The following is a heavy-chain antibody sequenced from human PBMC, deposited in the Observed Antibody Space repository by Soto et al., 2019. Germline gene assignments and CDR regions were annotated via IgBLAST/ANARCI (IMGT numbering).Heavy chain of an antibody. Sequence: QLQLQESGSGLVKASQTLSLTCAVSNGSISSGGYSWSWIRQPPGKGLEWLGYIYHSGSTYYNPSLKSRVTLSVDRSKNQLSLKLSFVTAADTAVYYCARSITIFGVVISYSYFDLWGRSTLVTVSS. J-gene: IGHJ2*01. D-gene: IGHD3-3*01. CDR2: IYHSGST. CDR1: NGSISSGGYS. CDR3: ARSITIFGVVISYSYFDL. V-gene: IGHV4-30-2*01.